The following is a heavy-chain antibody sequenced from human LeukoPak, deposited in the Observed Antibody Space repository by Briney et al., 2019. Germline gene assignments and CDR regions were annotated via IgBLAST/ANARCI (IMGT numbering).Heavy chain of an antibody. D-gene: IGHD4-17*01. Sequence: ASVKVSCKASGYTFTSYGISWVRQAPGQGLEWMGWINPNSGGTNYAQKFQGRVTMTRDTSISTAYMELSRLRSDDTAVYYCARMTTNDYWGQGTLVTVSS. CDR3: ARMTTNDY. J-gene: IGHJ4*02. CDR1: GYTFTSYG. CDR2: INPNSGGT. V-gene: IGHV1-2*02.